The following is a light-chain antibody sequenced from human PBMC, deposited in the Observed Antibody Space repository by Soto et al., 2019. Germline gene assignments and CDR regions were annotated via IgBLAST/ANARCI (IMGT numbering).Light chain of an antibody. J-gene: IGLJ2*01. Sequence: QPVLTQPPSASGTPGQRVTISCSGSSSNIGSNYVYWYQQLPGTAPKLLIYRNNQRPSGVPDRFSGSKSGTSASLAISGFRSEDEADYYCAAWDDSLSGPDVVFGGGTKVTVL. CDR1: SSNIGSNY. CDR2: RNN. CDR3: AAWDDSLSGPDVV. V-gene: IGLV1-47*01.